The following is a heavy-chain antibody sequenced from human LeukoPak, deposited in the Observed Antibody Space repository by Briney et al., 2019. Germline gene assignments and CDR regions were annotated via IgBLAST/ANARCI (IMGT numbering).Heavy chain of an antibody. CDR2: ILRKTDGGTT. V-gene: IGHV3-15*01. CDR3: STDSYDL. J-gene: IGHJ4*01. CDR1: GFTFSNAW. Sequence: GGSLRLSCAASGFTFSNAWMTWVRQAPGKGLEWVGRILRKTDGGTTDYAAPVKGRFSISRADSKNTLYLQMNSLKTEDTAVYYCSTDSYDLWGHGTLVLVSS. D-gene: IGHD3/OR15-3a*01.